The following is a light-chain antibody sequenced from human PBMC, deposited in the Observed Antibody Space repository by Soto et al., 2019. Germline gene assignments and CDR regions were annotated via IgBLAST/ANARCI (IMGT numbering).Light chain of an antibody. Sequence: IGMTQSPATLSVSPGERATLSCRASQSVSSNLAWYQQKPGQAPRLLIYGASTRATGIPARFSGSGSGTEFILTISSLQSEDFAVYYCQQNDDWPETFGQGTMVDIK. J-gene: IGKJ1*01. CDR1: QSVSSN. CDR2: GAS. V-gene: IGKV3-15*01. CDR3: QQNDDWPET.